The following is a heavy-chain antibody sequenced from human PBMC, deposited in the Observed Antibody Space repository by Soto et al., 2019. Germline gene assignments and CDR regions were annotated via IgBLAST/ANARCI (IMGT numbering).Heavy chain of an antibody. V-gene: IGHV3-7*03. CDR2: INQDGSTR. Sequence: EVHLVESGGGLVQPGGSLRLSCAASGFSFRSSWMSWVRQAPGKGLQWVANINQDGSTRYYAASVRGRFTISRDNADNSLYLQMDSLRAEDTAVYYCAREDWYYFDYWGQGALVTVSS. D-gene: IGHD3-9*01. CDR1: GFSFRSSW. J-gene: IGHJ4*02. CDR3: AREDWYYFDY.